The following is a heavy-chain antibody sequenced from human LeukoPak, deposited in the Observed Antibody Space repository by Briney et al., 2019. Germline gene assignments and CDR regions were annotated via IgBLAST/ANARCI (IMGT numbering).Heavy chain of an antibody. D-gene: IGHD3-16*02. CDR2: ISYDGSNK. Sequence: GGSLRLSCAASGFTFSSYAMHWVRQAPGKGLEWVAVISYDGSNKYYADSVKGRFTISRDNSKNTLYLQMNSLRAEDTAVYYCARDLTKITFGGVIVIPIRYRVVFLGYRGQGTLVTVSS. V-gene: IGHV3-30*04. J-gene: IGHJ4*02. CDR3: ARDLTKITFGGVIVIPIRYRVVFLGY. CDR1: GFTFSSYA.